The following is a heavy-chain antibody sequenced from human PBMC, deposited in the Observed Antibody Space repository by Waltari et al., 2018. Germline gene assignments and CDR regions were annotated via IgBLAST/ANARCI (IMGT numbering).Heavy chain of an antibody. CDR1: GGSISSSNW. V-gene: IGHV4-4*02. D-gene: IGHD2-15*01. Sequence: GGSISSSNWWSWVRQPPGKGLEWIGEIYHSGSTNYNPSLKSRVTISVDKSKNQFSLKLSSVTAADTAVYYCARYCSGGSCYSDPFDYWGQGTLVTVSS. CDR3: ARYCSGGSCYSDPFDY. J-gene: IGHJ4*02. CDR2: IYHSGST.